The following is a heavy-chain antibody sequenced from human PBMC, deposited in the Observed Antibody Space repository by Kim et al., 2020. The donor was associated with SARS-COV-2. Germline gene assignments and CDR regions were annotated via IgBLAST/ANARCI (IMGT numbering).Heavy chain of an antibody. Sequence: GGSLRLSCAASGFTFSSYAMHWVRQAPGKGLEWVAVISYDGSNKYYADSVKGRITISRDNSKNTLYLQMNSLRAEDTAVYYCARDRYSSGWYSGLASYY. D-gene: IGHD6-19*01. CDR2: ISYDGSNK. CDR1: GFTFSSYA. V-gene: IGHV3-30-3*01. CDR3: ARDRYSSGWYSGLASYY. J-gene: IGHJ6*01.